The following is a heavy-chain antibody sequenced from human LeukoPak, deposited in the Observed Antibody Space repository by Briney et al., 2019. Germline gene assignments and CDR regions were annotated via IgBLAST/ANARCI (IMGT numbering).Heavy chain of an antibody. CDR1: GGSISSGGYR. J-gene: IGHJ3*02. Sequence: SETLSLTCAVSGGSISSGGYRWTWIRQYPGKGLEWIGYIYHSGSTYYNPSLKSRVTISVDRSKNQFSLKLSSVTAADTAVYYCARYCSSTSCYDDAFDIWGQGTVVTVSS. CDR3: ARYCSSTSCYDDAFDI. D-gene: IGHD2-2*01. CDR2: IYHSGST. V-gene: IGHV4-30-2*06.